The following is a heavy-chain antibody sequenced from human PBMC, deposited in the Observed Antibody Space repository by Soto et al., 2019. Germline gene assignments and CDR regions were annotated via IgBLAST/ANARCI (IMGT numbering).Heavy chain of an antibody. J-gene: IGHJ4*02. Sequence: SVKVSCKASGGTFSSYAISWVRQAPGQGLEWMGGIIPIFGTANYAQKFQGRVTITADESTSTAYMELSSLRSEDTAVYYCARWGNYYDSSGYYPPLGEYFDYWGQGTLVTVSS. CDR1: GGTFSSYA. D-gene: IGHD3-22*01. CDR2: IIPIFGTA. V-gene: IGHV1-69*13. CDR3: ARWGNYYDSSGYYPPLGEYFDY.